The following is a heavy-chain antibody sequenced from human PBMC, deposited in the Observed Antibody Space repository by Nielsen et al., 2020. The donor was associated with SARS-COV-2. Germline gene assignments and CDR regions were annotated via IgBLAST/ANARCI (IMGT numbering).Heavy chain of an antibody. J-gene: IGHJ4*02. CDR2: IWYDGSNK. D-gene: IGHD6-19*01. V-gene: IGHV3-33*06. CDR1: GFTFSSYG. Sequence: GESLKISCAASGFTFSSYGMHWVRQAPGKGLEWVAVIWYDGSNKYYADSVKGRFTISRDNSKNTLYLQMNSLRAEDTAVYYCANWGSWLATRYDYWGQGTLVTVSS. CDR3: ANWGSWLATRYDY.